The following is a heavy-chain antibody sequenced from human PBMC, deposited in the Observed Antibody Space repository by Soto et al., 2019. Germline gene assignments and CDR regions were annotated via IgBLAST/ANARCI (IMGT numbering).Heavy chain of an antibody. CDR2: INPSGGST. V-gene: IGHV1-46*01. CDR1: GYTFTSYY. J-gene: IGHJ6*02. D-gene: IGHD3-10*01. CDR3: ARDSVVRGVSAGMDV. Sequence: SVKVSCKASGYTFTSYYMHWVRQAPGQGLEWMGIINPSGGSTSYAQKFQGRVTMTRDTSTSTVYMELSSLRSEDTAVYYCARDSVVRGVSAGMDVWGQGTTVTVSS.